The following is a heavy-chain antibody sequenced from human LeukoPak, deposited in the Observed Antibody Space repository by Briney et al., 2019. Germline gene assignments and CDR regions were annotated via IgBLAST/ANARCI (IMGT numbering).Heavy chain of an antibody. Sequence: ASVKVSCKASGYTFTSYGISWVRQAPGQGLEWMGWISAYNGNTNYAQKLQGRATMTTDTSTSTAYMELRSQRSDYTAVYYCASYLTPRIQVWLGVFPRDYWGQGTLVTVSS. CDR2: ISAYNGNT. CDR3: ASYLTPRIQVWLGVFPRDY. CDR1: GYTFTSYG. J-gene: IGHJ4*02. V-gene: IGHV1-18*01. D-gene: IGHD5-18*01.